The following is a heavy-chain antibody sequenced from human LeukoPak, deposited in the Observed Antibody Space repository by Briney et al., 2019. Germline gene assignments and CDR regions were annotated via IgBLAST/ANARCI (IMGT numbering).Heavy chain of an antibody. CDR2: IIPIFGTA. J-gene: IGHJ3*02. D-gene: IGHD3-22*01. V-gene: IGHV1-69*01. CDR3: ARDSITMTAFDI. CDR1: GGTFSSCA. Sequence: ASVKVSCKASGGTFSSCAISWVRQAPGQGLEWMGGIIPIFGTANYAQKFQGRVTITADESTSTAYMELSSLRSEDTAVYYCARDSITMTAFDIWGQGTMVTVSS.